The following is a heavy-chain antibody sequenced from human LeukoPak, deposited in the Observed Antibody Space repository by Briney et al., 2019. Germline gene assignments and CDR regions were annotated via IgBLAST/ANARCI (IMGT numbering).Heavy chain of an antibody. V-gene: IGHV4-31*03. J-gene: IGHJ4*02. CDR3: ARERTYGDYSFDY. Sequence: SETLSLTCTVSGGSISSGGYYWSWIRQHPGKGLEWIGYIYYSGSTYYNPSLKSRVTISVDTSKNQFSLKLGSVTAADTAVYYCARERTYGDYSFDYWGQGTLVTVSS. D-gene: IGHD4-17*01. CDR1: GGSISSGGYY. CDR2: IYYSGST.